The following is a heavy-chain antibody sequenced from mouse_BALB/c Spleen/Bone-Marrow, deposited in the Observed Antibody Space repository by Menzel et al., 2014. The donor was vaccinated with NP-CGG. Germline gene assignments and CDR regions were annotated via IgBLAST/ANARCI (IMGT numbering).Heavy chain of an antibody. D-gene: IGHD1-1*01. CDR1: GYTFTDYA. CDR2: ISTYSGNT. V-gene: IGHV1-67*01. Sequence: VKLMESGPELVRPGVSAKISCKGSGYTFTDYAMHWVKQSHAKSLEWIGVISTYSGNTNYNQKFKGKATMTVDKSSSTAYMELARLTSEDSAIYYCARGATVVATNFDYWGQGTTLTVSS. J-gene: IGHJ2*01. CDR3: ARGATVVATNFDY.